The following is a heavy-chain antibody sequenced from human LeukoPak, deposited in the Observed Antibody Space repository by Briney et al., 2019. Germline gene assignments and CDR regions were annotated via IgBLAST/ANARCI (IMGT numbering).Heavy chain of an antibody. CDR2: ISSSLNM. CDR3: ARGAGIVAFDI. CDR1: GFTFSSYA. V-gene: IGHV3-21*01. J-gene: IGHJ3*02. Sequence: GGSLRLSCAAPGFTFSSYAMSWVRLAPGKGLEWVSSISSSLNMYFAESVKGRFTISRDSARNSVSLQLNSLRVEDAAVYYCARGAGIVAFDIWGQGTVVTVSS. D-gene: IGHD2-15*01.